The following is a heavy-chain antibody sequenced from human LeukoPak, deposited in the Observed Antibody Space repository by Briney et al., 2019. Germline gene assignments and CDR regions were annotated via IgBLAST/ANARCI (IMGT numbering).Heavy chain of an antibody. CDR1: GGSISSYY. V-gene: IGHV4-4*07. J-gene: IGHJ6*03. Sequence: TSETLSLTCTVSGGSISSYYWSWIRQPAGKGLEWIGRIYTSGSTNYNPSLKSRVTMSVDTSKNQFSLKLSSVTAADTAVYYCAREGSSSWYYYYYYYMDVWGKGTTVTVSS. CDR3: AREGSSSWYYYYYYYMDV. CDR2: IYTSGST. D-gene: IGHD6-13*01.